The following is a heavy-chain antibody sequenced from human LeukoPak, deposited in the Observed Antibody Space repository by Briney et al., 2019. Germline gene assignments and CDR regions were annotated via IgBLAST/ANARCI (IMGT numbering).Heavy chain of an antibody. J-gene: IGHJ4*02. D-gene: IGHD6-19*01. CDR3: AKVLGRSGWQTDY. CDR2: ISGSGGST. V-gene: IGHV3-23*01. CDR1: VFTFSSYS. Sequence: GGSLRLSCAASVFTFSSYSMNWVRQAPGKGLEWVSAISGSGGSTYYADSVKGRFTISRDNSKNTLYLQMDSLRAEDTAVYYCAKVLGRSGWQTDYWGQRTLVNVSS.